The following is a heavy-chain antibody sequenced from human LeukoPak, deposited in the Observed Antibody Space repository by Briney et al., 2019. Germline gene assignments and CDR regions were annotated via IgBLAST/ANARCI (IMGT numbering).Heavy chain of an antibody. CDR3: ARNLLPTHKGAFDV. J-gene: IGHJ3*01. D-gene: IGHD1-1*01. Sequence: SETLSLTCTVSGGSFSSYYWSWIRQPAGKGLEWIGRINTSGSTNYNPSLKSRVTMSLDTSKNQFSLKLSSVTAADTAVYYCARNLLPTHKGAFDVWGQGTLVTVSS. V-gene: IGHV4-4*07. CDR2: INTSGST. CDR1: GGSFSSYY.